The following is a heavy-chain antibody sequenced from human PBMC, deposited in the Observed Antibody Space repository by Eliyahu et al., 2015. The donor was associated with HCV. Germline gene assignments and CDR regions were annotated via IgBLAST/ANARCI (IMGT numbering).Heavy chain of an antibody. V-gene: IGHV3-13*01. D-gene: IGHD6-19*01. CDR3: ARGRRLVRYYYGMDV. Sequence: EVQLVXSGGGLVQPGGSLRLSCXASGFTFSSYDMXWVRQATGKGLEWVSAIGTAGDTYYPGSVKGRFTISRENAKNSLYLQMNSLRAGDTAVYYCARGRRLVRYYYGMDVWGQGTTVTVSS. CDR1: GFTFSSYD. CDR2: IGTAGDT. J-gene: IGHJ6*02.